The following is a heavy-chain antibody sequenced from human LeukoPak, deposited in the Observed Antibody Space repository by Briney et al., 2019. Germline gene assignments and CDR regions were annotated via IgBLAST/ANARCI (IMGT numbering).Heavy chain of an antibody. J-gene: IGHJ5*02. CDR2: IYYSGGT. CDR1: GGSISTYY. V-gene: IGHV4-59*01. D-gene: IGHD3-16*01. Sequence: SETLSLSCTVSGGSISTYYRSWVRQPPGKGLEWIGYIYYSGGTNYNPSLKCRVSISIDTSKNQFSLKLNSATAADTAVYYCAKDKGGFAPWDQGTLVTVSS. CDR3: AKDKGGFAP.